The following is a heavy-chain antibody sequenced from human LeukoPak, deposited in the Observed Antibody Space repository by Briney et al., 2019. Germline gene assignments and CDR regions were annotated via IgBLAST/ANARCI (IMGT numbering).Heavy chain of an antibody. CDR2: IKKDGTET. D-gene: IGHD5-24*01. Sequence: GGSLRLSCVASRFTFSNYWMTWVRHAPGKGLERVANIKKDGTETYYMESVRGRFTISRDNARNSLYLQMNSLTVEDTAVYYCARDMGWQQFDQWGQGTLVTVSS. V-gene: IGHV3-7*01. J-gene: IGHJ4*02. CDR3: ARDMGWQQFDQ. CDR1: RFTFSNYW.